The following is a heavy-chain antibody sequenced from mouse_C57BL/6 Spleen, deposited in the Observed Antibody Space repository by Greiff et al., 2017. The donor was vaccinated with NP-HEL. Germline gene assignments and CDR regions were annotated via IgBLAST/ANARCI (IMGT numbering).Heavy chain of an antibody. J-gene: IGHJ4*01. D-gene: IGHD2-4*01. CDR2: IYPRDGST. V-gene: IGHV1-85*01. CDR3: ARNIDYDRGYAMDY. CDR1: GYTFASYD. Sequence: VQLQQSGPELVKPGASVKLSCKASGYTFASYDINWVKQRPGQGLEWIGWIYPRDGSTTYNEKFKGKATLTVDTSSSTAYMELHSLTSEDSAVYFCARNIDYDRGYAMDYWGQGTSVTVSS.